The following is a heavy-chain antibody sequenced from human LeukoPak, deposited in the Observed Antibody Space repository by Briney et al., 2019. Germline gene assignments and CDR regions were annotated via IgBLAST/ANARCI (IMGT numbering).Heavy chain of an antibody. Sequence: GGSLRLSCAASGFTFSSYAMSWVRQAPGKGLEWVSAISGSGGSTYYVDSVKGRFTISRDNSKNTLYLQMNSLRAEDTAIYYCAKDLDSSGNFWGTDAFDIWGQGTMVTVSS. V-gene: IGHV3-23*01. J-gene: IGHJ3*02. CDR3: AKDLDSSGNFWGTDAFDI. CDR2: ISGSGGST. D-gene: IGHD3-22*01. CDR1: GFTFSSYA.